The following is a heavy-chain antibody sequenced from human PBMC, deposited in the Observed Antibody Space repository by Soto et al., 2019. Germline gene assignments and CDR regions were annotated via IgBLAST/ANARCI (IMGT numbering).Heavy chain of an antibody. CDR3: ARALAAAGPFDY. J-gene: IGHJ4*02. V-gene: IGHV1-18*04. Sequence: ASVKVSCKASGYTFTSYCISWVRQAPGQGLEWMGWISAYNGNTNYAQKLQGRVTMTTDTSTSTAYMELRSLRSEDTAVYYCARALAAAGPFDYWGQGTLVTVSS. CDR2: ISAYNGNT. D-gene: IGHD6-13*01. CDR1: GYTFTSYC.